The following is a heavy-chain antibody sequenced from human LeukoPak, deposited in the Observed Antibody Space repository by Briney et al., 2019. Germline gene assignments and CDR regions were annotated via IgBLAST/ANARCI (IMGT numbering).Heavy chain of an antibody. V-gene: IGHV3-74*01. CDR1: GFNFSSYW. D-gene: IGHD3-10*01. J-gene: IGHJ6*02. CDR3: ARDHLWFGVYYGMDV. CDR2: INGDGRNI. Sequence: GGSLRLSCVASGFNFSSYWMHWVRQDPRKGLVWVSRINGDGRNINYADSVRGRFTISRDNSKNTLYLQMNSLRAEDTAVYYCARDHLWFGVYYGMDVWGQGTTVTVSS.